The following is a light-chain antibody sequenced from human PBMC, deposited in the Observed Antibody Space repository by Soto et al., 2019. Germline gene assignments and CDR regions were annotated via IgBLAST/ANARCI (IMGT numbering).Light chain of an antibody. CDR2: DAS. CDR1: HSVRSD. Sequence: EIVMTQSPATLSVSPGERATLSCRASHSVRSDLAWYQQKPGQSPRLLIFDASTRATGIPARFSGSGSGTEFTLTISNLQSEDFAVYYCHQYNKRPPITFGQGTRLEIK. CDR3: HQYNKRPPIT. V-gene: IGKV3-15*01. J-gene: IGKJ5*01.